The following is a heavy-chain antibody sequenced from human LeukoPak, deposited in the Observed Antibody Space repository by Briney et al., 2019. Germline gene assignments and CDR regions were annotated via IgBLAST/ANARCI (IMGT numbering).Heavy chain of an antibody. V-gene: IGHV3-66*01. Sequence: PGGSLRLSCAASGFTVSSDYMTWVRQAPGKGLEWVSVIYSGGSTYYADSVKGGFIISRDNSKNTLFLQMNSLRAEDTAVYYCARGYGDLYFDYWGQGTLVTVSS. D-gene: IGHD4-17*01. J-gene: IGHJ4*02. CDR2: IYSGGST. CDR3: ARGYGDLYFDY. CDR1: GFTVSSDY.